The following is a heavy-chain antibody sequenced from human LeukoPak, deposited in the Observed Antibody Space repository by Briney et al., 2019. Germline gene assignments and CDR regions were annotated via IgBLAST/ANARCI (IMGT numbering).Heavy chain of an antibody. Sequence: GASVKVSCKASGYTFTSYGISWVRQAPGQGLEWMGWISAYNGNTNYAQKLQGRVTMTTDTSTSTAYMELRSLRSDDTAVYYCARDRSTDLTGYFDCWGQGTLVTVSS. V-gene: IGHV1-18*01. CDR1: GYTFTSYG. CDR3: ARDRSTDLTGYFDC. CDR2: ISAYNGNT. J-gene: IGHJ4*02. D-gene: IGHD1-14*01.